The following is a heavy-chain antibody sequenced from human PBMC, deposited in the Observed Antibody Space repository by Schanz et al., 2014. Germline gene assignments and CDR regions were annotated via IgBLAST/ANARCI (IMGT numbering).Heavy chain of an antibody. D-gene: IGHD2-2*01. CDR2: MSYDGSIK. CDR3: AKDSTHIDIVLVPTAIDY. V-gene: IGHV3-30*18. CDR1: GFTFSSYG. Sequence: QVQLEVSGGGKVQPRRSLRLSCAASGFTFSSYGMHWVRQAPGKGLEWVAAMSYDGSIKYYGDSVKGRFTISRDNSKNTLYLHMNTLRSEDTAVYYCAKDSTHIDIVLVPTAIDYWGQGTLXTVSS. J-gene: IGHJ4*02.